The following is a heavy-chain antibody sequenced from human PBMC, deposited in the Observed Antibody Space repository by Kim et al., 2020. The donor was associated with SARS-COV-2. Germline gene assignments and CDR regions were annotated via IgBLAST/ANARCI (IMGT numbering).Heavy chain of an antibody. Sequence: GGSLRLSCAASGFTFSSYEMNWVRQAPGKGXEWVSYXSSSGSTIYYADSVKGXFTISRDNAKNSLYLQMNSLRXEDTXVXXCASRGYDSSGYYPYFDYWG. CDR2: XSSSGSTI. V-gene: IGHV3-48*03. CDR3: ASRGYDSSGYYPYFDY. CDR1: GFTFSSYE. D-gene: IGHD3-22*01. J-gene: IGHJ4*01.